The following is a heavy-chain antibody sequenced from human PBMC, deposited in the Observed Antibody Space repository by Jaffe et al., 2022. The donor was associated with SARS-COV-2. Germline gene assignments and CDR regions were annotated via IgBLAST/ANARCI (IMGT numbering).Heavy chain of an antibody. CDR1: GFTFSSYA. CDR2: ISGSGGST. J-gene: IGHJ3*02. V-gene: IGHV3-23*01. Sequence: EVQLLESGGGLVQPGGSLRLSCAASGFTFSSYAMSWVRQAPGKGLEWVSAISGSGGSTYYADSVKGRFTISRDNSKNTLYLQMNSLRAEDTAVYYCAKLGWRWLQLEVENDAFDIWGQGTMVTVSS. CDR3: AKLGWRWLQLEVENDAFDI. D-gene: IGHD2-21*01.